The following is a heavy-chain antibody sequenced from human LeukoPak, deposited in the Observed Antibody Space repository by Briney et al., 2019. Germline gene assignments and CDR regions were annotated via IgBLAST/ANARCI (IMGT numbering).Heavy chain of an antibody. CDR2: ISGSGGST. V-gene: IGHV3-23*01. J-gene: IGHJ3*02. CDR3: AQDVRIAVAVSPGAFDI. CDR1: GFTFSSYA. D-gene: IGHD6-19*01. Sequence: GGSLRLSCAASGFTFSSYAMSWGRQAPGKGLEGGSAISGSGGSTYYADSVKGRCTISRENSKNTLYLQMNILRAEDTAVYYCAQDVRIAVAVSPGAFDIWGQGTLVTVSS.